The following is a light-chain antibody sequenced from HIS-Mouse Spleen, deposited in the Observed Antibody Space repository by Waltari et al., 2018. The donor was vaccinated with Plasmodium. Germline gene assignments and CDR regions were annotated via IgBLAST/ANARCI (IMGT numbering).Light chain of an antibody. Sequence: QSALTQPRSVSGSPGQSVTISCTGTSSDVGGYNYVSWYQQHPGKAPQLMIYDVSKRPHGVPDRFSGSKSGNTASLTISGLQAEDEADYYCCSYAGSYTYVFGTGTKVTVL. CDR2: DVS. CDR1: SSDVGGYNY. V-gene: IGLV2-11*01. CDR3: CSYAGSYTYV. J-gene: IGLJ1*01.